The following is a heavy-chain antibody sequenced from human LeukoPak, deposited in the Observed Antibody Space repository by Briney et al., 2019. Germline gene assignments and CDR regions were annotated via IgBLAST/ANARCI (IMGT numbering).Heavy chain of an antibody. Sequence: ASVKVSCKAPGYTFTDYYMHWVQQPPGQRLEWIGWINPNSRGTNHAQKFQGRVTMTRDTSISTAYMELSSLRSDDTAAYYHARDSISGTFDYWGQGTLVTVSS. V-gene: IGHV1-2*02. D-gene: IGHD1-26*01. CDR2: INPNSRGT. CDR1: GYTFTDYY. CDR3: ARDSISGTFDY. J-gene: IGHJ4*02.